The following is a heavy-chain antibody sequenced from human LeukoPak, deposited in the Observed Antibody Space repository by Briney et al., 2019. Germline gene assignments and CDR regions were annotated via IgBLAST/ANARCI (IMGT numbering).Heavy chain of an antibody. CDR2: INPNSGGT. D-gene: IGHD6-13*01. Sequence: VASVKVFCKASGYTFTGYYMHWVRQAPGQGLEWMGWINPNSGGTNYGQNFQGRVNMTRDRSISTAYMELSRLRSEDTAVYYCARRLSYSSSWYYYYYLDVWGKGTTVTVSS. CDR1: GYTFTGYY. J-gene: IGHJ6*03. CDR3: ARRLSYSSSWYYYYYLDV. V-gene: IGHV1-2*02.